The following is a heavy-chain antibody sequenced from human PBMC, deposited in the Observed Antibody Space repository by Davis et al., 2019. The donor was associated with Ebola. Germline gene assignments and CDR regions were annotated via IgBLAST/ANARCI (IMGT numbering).Heavy chain of an antibody. V-gene: IGHV6-1*01. D-gene: IGHD5-18*01. CDR3: ARGWLRGGMDV. CDR2: TYYSSKWYK. CDR1: GDSVSTAG. J-gene: IGHJ6*02. Sequence: HSQTLSLTCAIPGDSVSTAGWNWIRQSPSRGLEWLGRTYYSSKWYKDYAVIVKSRITINPDTSKNQFTLQLTSVTPEDTALYYCARGWLRGGMDVWGEGTTVTV.